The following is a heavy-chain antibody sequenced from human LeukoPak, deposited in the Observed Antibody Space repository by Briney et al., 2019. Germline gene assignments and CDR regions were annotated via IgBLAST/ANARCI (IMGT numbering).Heavy chain of an antibody. Sequence: GXSLGLSCAASGFTVSSNYMSWVRQAPGKGLEWVSVIYSGGRTYYADSVKGRFTISRDNSKNTLYLQMNSLTAEDTALYYCARGIYDSSGYLQYYFDYWGQGTLVTVSS. J-gene: IGHJ4*02. CDR2: IYSGGRT. V-gene: IGHV3-53*01. D-gene: IGHD3-22*01. CDR1: GFTVSSNY. CDR3: ARGIYDSSGYLQYYFDY.